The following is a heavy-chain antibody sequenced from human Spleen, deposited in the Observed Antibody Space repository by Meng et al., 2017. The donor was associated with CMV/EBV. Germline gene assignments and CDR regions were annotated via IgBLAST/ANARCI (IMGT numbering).Heavy chain of an antibody. V-gene: IGHV3-23*01. CDR1: GFTFNTYA. CDR3: AKVVVSYSSSSGYYYYYYGMDV. Sequence: GESLKISCAASGFTFNTYAMNWVRQAPGKGLEWVSAISGSGSNTYYADSVKGRFTISRDNSKSTLYLQMNSLRAEDTAVYYCAKVVVSYSSSSGYYYYYYGMDVWGQGTTVTVSS. D-gene: IGHD6-6*01. J-gene: IGHJ6*02. CDR2: ISGSGSNT.